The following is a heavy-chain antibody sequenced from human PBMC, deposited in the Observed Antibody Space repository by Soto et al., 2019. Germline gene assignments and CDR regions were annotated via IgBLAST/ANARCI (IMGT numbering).Heavy chain of an antibody. CDR3: ARDKGYGFGWSSSSGMDV. D-gene: IGHD5-18*01. CDR2: ISGYNGNT. J-gene: IGHJ6*02. Sequence: QVQLVQSGAEVMTPGASVKVSCKASGYTFSNFGLSWVRQAPGHGLEWMGWISGYNGNTNSAERFQGRVTMPTDTSTSRAYMEVRSLTSDDTAVYYCARDKGYGFGWSSSSGMDVWGQGTTVTVSS. V-gene: IGHV1-18*01. CDR1: GYTFSNFG.